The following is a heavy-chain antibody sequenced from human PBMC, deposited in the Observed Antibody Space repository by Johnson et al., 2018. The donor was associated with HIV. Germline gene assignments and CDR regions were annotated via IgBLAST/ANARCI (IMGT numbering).Heavy chain of an antibody. J-gene: IGHJ3*02. CDR2: ISGSDGNT. Sequence: VLLVESGGGLVQPGWSLRLSCVASGFTFISYAMNWVRQAPWKGLEWVSGISGSDGNTYYADSVKGRFAISRDNSKNTLYLQMNSLRAEDTAVYYCARAAFPYSSGWYRPLDAFDMWGQGTKVTVSS. D-gene: IGHD6-19*01. CDR3: ARAAFPYSSGWYRPLDAFDM. CDR1: GFTFISYA. V-gene: IGHV3-23*04.